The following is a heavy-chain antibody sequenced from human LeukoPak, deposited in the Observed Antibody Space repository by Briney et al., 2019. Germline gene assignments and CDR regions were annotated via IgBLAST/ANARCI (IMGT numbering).Heavy chain of an antibody. D-gene: IGHD3-10*02. V-gene: IGHV3-48*03. CDR3: ARHLANVRWGVNPRWFDP. J-gene: IGHJ5*02. CDR1: GFTFSSYE. Sequence: GGSLRLSCAASGFTFSSYEMNWVRQAPGKGLEWVSYISSSGSTIYYADSVKGRFTISRDNAKNSLYLQMNSLRAEDTAVYYCARHLANVRWGVNPRWFDPWGQGTLVTVSS. CDR2: ISSSGSTI.